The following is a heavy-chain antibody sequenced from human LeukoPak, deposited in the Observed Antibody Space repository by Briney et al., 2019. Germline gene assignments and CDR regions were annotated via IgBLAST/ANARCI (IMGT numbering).Heavy chain of an antibody. D-gene: IGHD3-16*01. CDR2: IYSGGST. V-gene: IGHV3-53*01. Sequence: PGGSLRLSCAASGFSVSSNYMSWVRQAPGKGLEWVSVIYSGGSTYYADSVKGRFTISRDNSKNTLYLQMNSLRAEDTAVYYWASVGQGANYYYYMDVWGKGTTVTVSS. J-gene: IGHJ6*03. CDR1: GFSVSSNY. CDR3: ASVGQGANYYYYMDV.